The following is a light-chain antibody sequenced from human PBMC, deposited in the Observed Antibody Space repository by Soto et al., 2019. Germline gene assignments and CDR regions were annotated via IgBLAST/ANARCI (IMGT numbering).Light chain of an antibody. J-gene: IGKJ5*01. CDR3: QQRSNWPGIT. CDR1: QSVSSY. V-gene: IGKV3-11*01. CDR2: DAS. Sequence: EIVLTQSPATLSWSPGERATLSCRASQSVSSYLAWYQQKPGQAPRLLIYDASNSDTVIPARFSGSGSGTEFTLIIRSLEPEDFALYYCQQRSNWPGITFRQGTRLEIK.